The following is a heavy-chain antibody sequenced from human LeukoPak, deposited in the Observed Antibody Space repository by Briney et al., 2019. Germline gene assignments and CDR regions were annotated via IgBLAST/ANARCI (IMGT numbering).Heavy chain of an antibody. V-gene: IGHV4-61*05. Sequence: SETLSLTCTVSGGSISSSSYYWSWIRQPPGKGLEWIGYIYYSGSTNYNPSLKSRVTISVDTSKNQFSLKLSSVTAADTAVYYCARRGVERGYSYGAFDYWGQGTLVTVSS. J-gene: IGHJ4*02. CDR1: GGSISSSSYY. CDR2: IYYSGST. CDR3: ARRGVERGYSYGAFDY. D-gene: IGHD5-18*01.